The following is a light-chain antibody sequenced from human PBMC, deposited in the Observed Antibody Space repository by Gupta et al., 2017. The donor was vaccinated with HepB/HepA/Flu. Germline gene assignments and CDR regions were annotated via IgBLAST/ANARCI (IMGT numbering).Light chain of an antibody. Sequence: DIQMTQSPSSLSASVGDRVTITCRASQSISTYLNWYRHKPGKAPKLLIYAAFSLQSGVPSRFSGSGSGTDFTLTITRLQPEDFATYYCQQTDSTPLTFGQGTRMEIK. J-gene: IGKJ5*01. CDR1: QSISTY. CDR3: QQTDSTPLT. V-gene: IGKV1-39*01. CDR2: AAF.